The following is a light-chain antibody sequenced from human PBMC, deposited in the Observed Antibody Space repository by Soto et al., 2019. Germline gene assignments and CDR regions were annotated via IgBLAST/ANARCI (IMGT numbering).Light chain of an antibody. CDR1: SSDVGGYNF. Sequence: QSVLTQPPSASGSPGQSVTISCNGASSDVGGYNFVSWYQQHPGKAPKLMIYDVTKRPSGVPDRFSGSKSGNTASLTVSGLQADDEADYYCSSYAGSSVPVAFGGGTKLTVL. J-gene: IGLJ2*01. CDR2: DVT. V-gene: IGLV2-8*01. CDR3: SSYAGSSVPVA.